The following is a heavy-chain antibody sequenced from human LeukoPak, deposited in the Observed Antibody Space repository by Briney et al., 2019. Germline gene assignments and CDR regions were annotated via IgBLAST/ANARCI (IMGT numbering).Heavy chain of an antibody. V-gene: IGHV4-59*01. D-gene: IGHD4-17*01. CDR1: GGSISSYY. CDR2: IYYSGST. CDR3: AGGLDYGDYVVYFQH. Sequence: PSETLSLTCTVSGGSISSYYWSWIRQPPGKGLEWIGYIYYSGSTNYNPSLKSRVTISVDTSKNQFSLKLSSVTAADTAVYYCAGGLDYGDYVVYFQHWGQGTLVTVSS. J-gene: IGHJ1*01.